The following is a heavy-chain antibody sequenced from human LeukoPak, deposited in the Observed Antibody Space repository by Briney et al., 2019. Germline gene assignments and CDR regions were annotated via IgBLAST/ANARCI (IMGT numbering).Heavy chain of an antibody. CDR3: VRHISTNTGYFDS. CDR2: VYYDGTS. CDR1: GDSINSHSYY. V-gene: IGHV4-39*01. J-gene: IGHJ4*02. Sequence: SETLSLTCTVSGDSINSHSYYWGWIRQPPGKGLEWVGSVYYDGTSYSNPSLKSRVAVFVDTSRDQFSLDLSFVTAADTALYYCVRHISTNTGYFDSCGQGTLGSVSS. D-gene: IGHD5-24*01.